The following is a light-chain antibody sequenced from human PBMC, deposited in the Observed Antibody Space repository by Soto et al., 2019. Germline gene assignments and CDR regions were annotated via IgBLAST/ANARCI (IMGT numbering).Light chain of an antibody. CDR1: SSDVVGYNY. V-gene: IGLV2-14*03. J-gene: IGLJ1*01. CDR2: DVS. Sequence: SVLTELASVXGSPGQSIPFSCTGTSSDVVGYNYVSWYQHHPGKAPKLLIYDVSNRPSGISNRFSGSKSDNTASLTISGLQPEDEADYYCSSYTTSNTRQIVFGTGTKVTVL. CDR3: SSYTTSNTRQIV.